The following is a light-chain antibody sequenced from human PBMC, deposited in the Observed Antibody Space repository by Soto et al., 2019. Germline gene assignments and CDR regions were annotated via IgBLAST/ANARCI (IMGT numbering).Light chain of an antibody. V-gene: IGLV2-14*01. CDR3: SSYTSSNTPYV. J-gene: IGLJ1*01. Sequence: QSALTQPASVSGAPGQSITISCTGSTSDVGAYYVVSWYQHHPGKAPKLILYEVTTRPSGVSSRFSGSKSGNTASLAISGLQADDEADYYRSSYTSSNTPYVFGTGTKVTVL. CDR2: EVT. CDR1: TSDVGAYYV.